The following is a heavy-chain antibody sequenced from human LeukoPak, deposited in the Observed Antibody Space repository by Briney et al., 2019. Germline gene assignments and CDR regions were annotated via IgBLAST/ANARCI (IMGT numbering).Heavy chain of an antibody. CDR1: GFTFSSYA. Sequence: GGSLRLSCAASGFTFSSYAMRWVRQAPGKGLEWVSAISGSGGSTYYADSVKGRFTISRDNSKNTLYLQMNSLRAEDTAVYYCAKGRRSSGWGSEADYWGQGALVTVSS. CDR3: AKGRRSSGWGSEADY. V-gene: IGHV3-23*01. D-gene: IGHD6-19*01. CDR2: ISGSGGST. J-gene: IGHJ4*02.